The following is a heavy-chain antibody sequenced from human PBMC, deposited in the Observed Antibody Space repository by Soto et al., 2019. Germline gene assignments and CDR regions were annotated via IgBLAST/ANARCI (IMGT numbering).Heavy chain of an antibody. D-gene: IGHD3-16*01. V-gene: IGHV6-1*01. CDR2: TYYRSKWYN. CDR1: GASVSSNTAV. CDR3: ARDQGALNS. Sequence: LTCAISGASVSSNTAVWNWIRQSPSRGLEWLGRTYYRSKWYNDYAMSVRSRITINPDTSKNQFSLQLDSVTPEDTAVYFCARDQGALNSWGQGTLVTVSS. J-gene: IGHJ4*02.